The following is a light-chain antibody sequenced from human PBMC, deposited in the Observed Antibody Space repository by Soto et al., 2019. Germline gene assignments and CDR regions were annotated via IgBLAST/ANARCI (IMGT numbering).Light chain of an antibody. J-gene: IGKJ4*01. CDR2: AAS. Sequence: IQMTQSPSSLSASVGDRVTITCRASQSISSYLNWYQQKPGKAPKLLIYAASSLQSGVPSRFSGSGSGTDFTLTISRLQPEDFATYYCQQSYSTPPLTFGGGTKVDIK. CDR3: QQSYSTPPLT. V-gene: IGKV1-39*01. CDR1: QSISSY.